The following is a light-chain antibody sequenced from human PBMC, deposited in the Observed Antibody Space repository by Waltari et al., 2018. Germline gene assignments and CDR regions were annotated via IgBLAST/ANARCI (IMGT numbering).Light chain of an antibody. Sequence: QSALTQPASVPGSVGQSISISCTGSNNDIGAHNLVSWYQQYPGKPPKLVIYEVSNRPSGVSNRFSASKSGTTASLTISGLQAEDEAEYFCSSYATRYMVLFGGGTRVTVL. CDR1: NNDIGAHNL. V-gene: IGLV2-14*01. CDR3: SSYATRYMVL. J-gene: IGLJ2*01. CDR2: EVS.